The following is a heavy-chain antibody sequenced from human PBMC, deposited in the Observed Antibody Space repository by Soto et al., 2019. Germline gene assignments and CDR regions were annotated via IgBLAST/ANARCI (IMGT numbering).Heavy chain of an antibody. Sequence: GGSLRLSCAASGFTFSGSAMHWVRQASGKGLEWVGRIRSKANSYATAYAASVKGRFTISRDDSKNTAYLQMNSLKTEDTAVYYCTRQGSGTYYYYYYGMDVWGQGTTVTVSS. CDR3: TRQGSGTYYYYYYGMDV. CDR1: GFTFSGSA. V-gene: IGHV3-73*01. CDR2: IRSKANSYAT. D-gene: IGHD6-19*01. J-gene: IGHJ6*02.